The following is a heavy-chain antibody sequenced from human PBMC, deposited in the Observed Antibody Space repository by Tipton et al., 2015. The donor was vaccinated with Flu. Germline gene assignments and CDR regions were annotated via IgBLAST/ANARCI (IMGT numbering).Heavy chain of an antibody. V-gene: IGHV5-51*01. Sequence: QSGPEVQKPGESLKISCKGSGYSFTSYWIGWVRQMPGKGLEWLWIIYPGDSDTRYSPSFQGQVPISADKSIRTAYLQWSSLKASNTAMYYCVRQGSGWDTARDPFDYWGQGTLVTVSS. D-gene: IGHD6-19*01. CDR2: IYPGDSDT. CDR3: VRQGSGWDTARDPFDY. J-gene: IGHJ4*02. CDR1: GYSFTSYW.